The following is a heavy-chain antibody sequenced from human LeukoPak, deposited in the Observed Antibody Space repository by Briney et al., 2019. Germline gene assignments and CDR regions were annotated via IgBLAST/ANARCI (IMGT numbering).Heavy chain of an antibody. CDR1: GFTFTTYA. V-gene: IGHV3-23*01. D-gene: IGHD6-19*01. CDR3: AKDSSLSYWYFDL. J-gene: IGHJ2*01. Sequence: PGGSLRLSCAASGFTFTTYAMSWVRQAPGKGLEWVSAIGGSGHYTYYADSVKGRFTISRDNSKNTLYLQMNRQRPEDTAVYYCAKDSSLSYWYFDLWGRGTLVTVSS. CDR2: IGGSGHYT.